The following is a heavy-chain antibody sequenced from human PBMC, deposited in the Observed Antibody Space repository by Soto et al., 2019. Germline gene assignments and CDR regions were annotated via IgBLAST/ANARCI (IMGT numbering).Heavy chain of an antibody. D-gene: IGHD4-17*01. CDR2: ISGSAGST. CDR3: AKRSDGGQYLYYYGMDV. CDR1: GFTFSSYA. J-gene: IGHJ6*02. Sequence: EVQLLESGGGLVQPGGSLRLSCAASGFTFSSYAMSWVRQAPGKGLEWVSAISGSAGSTYYTDSVKGRFTISRDNSKNTLYLQMHNLGVEDTAIYYCAKRSDGGQYLYYYGMDVWGQGTTVTVSS. V-gene: IGHV3-23*01.